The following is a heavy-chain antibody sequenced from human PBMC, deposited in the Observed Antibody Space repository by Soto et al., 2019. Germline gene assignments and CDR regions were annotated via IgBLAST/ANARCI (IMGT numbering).Heavy chain of an antibody. CDR1: GFTFRSYT. Sequence: QVQLVESGGGVVQPGRSLRLSCAASGFTFRSYTMHWVRQAPGKGLEWVAVISYDGTNTYYADSVKGRFTLSRDNSGKTLSLQMNSLGVEDTAVYHCARDKTAISPGYFDLWGRGTLVTVSS. J-gene: IGHJ2*01. V-gene: IGHV3-30-3*01. CDR3: ARDKTAISPGYFDL. D-gene: IGHD1-1*01. CDR2: ISYDGTNT.